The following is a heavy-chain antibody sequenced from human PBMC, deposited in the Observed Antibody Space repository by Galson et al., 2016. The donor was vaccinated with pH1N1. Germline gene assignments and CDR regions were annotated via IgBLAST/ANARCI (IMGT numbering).Heavy chain of an antibody. Sequence: SLRLSCAASGFRFSSYTMHWVRQASGKGLEWVTVASFDGGTTYYADAVKGRFTISRDNDKSTLYLQMGSLRAEDTATYYCATSYTYGYGAAFDLWGQGTTVIVSS. CDR2: ASFDGGTT. D-gene: IGHD5-18*01. CDR1: GFRFSSYT. J-gene: IGHJ3*01. CDR3: ATSYTYGYGAAFDL. V-gene: IGHV3-30*04.